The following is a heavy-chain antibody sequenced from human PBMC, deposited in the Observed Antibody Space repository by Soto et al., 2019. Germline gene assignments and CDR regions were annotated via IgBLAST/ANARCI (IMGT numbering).Heavy chain of an antibody. Sequence: QLQLQESGPGLVKPSETLSLTCTVSGGSISSSSYYWGWIRQPPGKGLEWIGSIYYSGSTYYNPSLKSRVTISVDTSKNQFSLKLSSVTAAVTAVYYCARQRAAADLLDPWGQGTLVTVSS. D-gene: IGHD6-13*01. J-gene: IGHJ5*02. CDR1: GGSISSSSYY. CDR3: ARQRAAADLLDP. CDR2: IYYSGST. V-gene: IGHV4-39*01.